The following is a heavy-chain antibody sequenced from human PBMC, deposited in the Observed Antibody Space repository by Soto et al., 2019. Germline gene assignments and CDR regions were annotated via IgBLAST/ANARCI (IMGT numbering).Heavy chain of an antibody. CDR2: ISGSGGST. V-gene: IGHV3-23*01. J-gene: IGHJ6*02. D-gene: IGHD2-2*01. Sequence: GGSLRLSCAASGFTFSSYAMSWVRQAPGKGLEWVSAISGSGGSTYYADSVKGRFTISRDNSKNTLYLQMNSLRAEDTAVYYCAKGDIVVVPAVIYYYYYGMDVWGQRTTVTVSS. CDR3: AKGDIVVVPAVIYYYYYGMDV. CDR1: GFTFSSYA.